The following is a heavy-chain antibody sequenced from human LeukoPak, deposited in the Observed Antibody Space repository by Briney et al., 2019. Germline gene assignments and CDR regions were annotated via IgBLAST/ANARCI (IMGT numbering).Heavy chain of an antibody. J-gene: IGHJ4*02. CDR3: ARGGSGWPIDY. D-gene: IGHD6-19*01. CDR2: INPNSGGT. CDR1: GYTFTVY. Sequence: GASVKVSSTASGYTFTVYMHGVRPAPGQGLEWMGWINPNSGGTNYTQKLQGWVTMTRDTSISTAYMELSRLRSDDTAVYYCARGGSGWPIDYWGQGTLVTVSS. V-gene: IGHV1-2*04.